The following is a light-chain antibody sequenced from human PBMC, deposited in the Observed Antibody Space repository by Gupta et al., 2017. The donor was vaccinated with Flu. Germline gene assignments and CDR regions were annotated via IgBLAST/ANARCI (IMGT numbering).Light chain of an antibody. Sequence: DIVMTQSSDSLAVSLGERATINCTSNQSVLYSSNNKNYLAWYQQKPGQPPKLLIYWASTRESGVPDRFSGSGSGTDFTLPISSLQAEDVAVYYCQQYYSTPLTFGGGTKVEIK. V-gene: IGKV4-1*01. J-gene: IGKJ4*01. CDR1: QSVLYSSNNKNY. CDR2: WAS. CDR3: QQYYSTPLT.